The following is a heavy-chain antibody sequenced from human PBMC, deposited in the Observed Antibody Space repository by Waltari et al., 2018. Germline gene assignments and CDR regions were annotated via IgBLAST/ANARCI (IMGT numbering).Heavy chain of an antibody. CDR1: GDSISSSRYY. CDR3: ARHWKRNGYRFDP. D-gene: IGHD5-12*01. V-gene: IGHV4-39*01. Sequence: QPQLQESGPGLVKPSGPLSLPCSVSGDSISSSRYYWGWIRQSPGKGLEWIGSIYYSGSIYYNPTLQSRVTISGDTSKNQFSLNLSSVTAADTAIYYCARHWKRNGYRFDPWGQGTRVNVSS. CDR2: IYYSGSI. J-gene: IGHJ5*02.